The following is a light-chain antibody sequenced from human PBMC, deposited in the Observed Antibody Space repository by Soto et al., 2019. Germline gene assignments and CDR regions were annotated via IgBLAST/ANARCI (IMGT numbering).Light chain of an antibody. CDR3: SSYTSNSTVV. CDR1: SSDVGGYNY. CDR2: DVS. Sequence: QSALTQPASVSGSPGQSITISCTGTSSDVGGYNYVSWYQQHPGKAPKLMIYDVSNRPSGVSNRFSGSKSGNTASLTISGLQAEDEADYYCSSYTSNSTVVFGGGTQVTVL. V-gene: IGLV2-14*01. J-gene: IGLJ2*01.